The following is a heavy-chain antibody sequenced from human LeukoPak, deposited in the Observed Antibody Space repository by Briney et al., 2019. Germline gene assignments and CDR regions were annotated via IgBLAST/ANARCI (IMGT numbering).Heavy chain of an antibody. J-gene: IGHJ3*02. V-gene: IGHV3-15*01. CDR3: TTAPRGYCSGGSCSYAFDI. CDR1: TFTFSNAW. Sequence: GGSLRLSCAASTFTFSNAWMSWVRRAPGKGLEWVGRIKSKGDGGTTDYAAPVKGRFTISRDDSKNTLYLQMNSLKTEDTAVYYCTTAPRGYCSGGSCSYAFDIWGQGTMVTVSS. D-gene: IGHD2-15*01. CDR2: IKSKGDGGTT.